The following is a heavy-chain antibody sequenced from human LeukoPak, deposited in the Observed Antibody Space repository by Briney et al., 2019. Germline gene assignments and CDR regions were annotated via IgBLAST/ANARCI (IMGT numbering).Heavy chain of an antibody. CDR1: GFTLSSYW. V-gene: IGHV3-74*01. J-gene: IGHJ6*02. CDR2: INSDGSST. Sequence: PGGSLRLSCAVSGFTLSSYWMHWVRQAPGKGLVWVSRINSDGSSTSYAESAKGRFTISRDNAKSTLYLQMNSLRAEDTAVYYYARGPQRGAAANYYGMDVWGQGTTVTVSS. CDR3: ARGPQRGAAANYYGMDV. D-gene: IGHD2-2*01.